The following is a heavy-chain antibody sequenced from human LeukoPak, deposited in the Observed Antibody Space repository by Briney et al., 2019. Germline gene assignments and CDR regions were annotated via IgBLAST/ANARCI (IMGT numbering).Heavy chain of an antibody. CDR3: ARESPMTTNYAADV. V-gene: IGHV1-2*02. J-gene: IGHJ3*01. CDR2: INPNSGST. D-gene: IGHD2-8*01. Sequence: ASVKVSCKASGYSFIDSYIHWIRQAPGQGLEWMGWINPNSGSTKYAQKFQARVTMTRATSITTAYLDLSRLTSDDTALYYCARESPMTTNYAADVWGQGTMVTVSS. CDR1: GYSFIDSY.